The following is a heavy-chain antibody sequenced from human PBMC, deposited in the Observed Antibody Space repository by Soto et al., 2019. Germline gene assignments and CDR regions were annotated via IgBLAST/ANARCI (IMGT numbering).Heavy chain of an antibody. J-gene: IGHJ4*02. Sequence: SVKVSCKVSGLTFVGSAVQWVRQARGQRPEWIGWILVGTGNANYAQNFQGRITITRDLSTTTAYMELSSLTSEDTAVYYCARENGVAVATILYYFDHWGPGTLVTVSS. CDR3: ARENGVAVATILYYFDH. CDR2: ILVGTGNA. V-gene: IGHV1-58*01. CDR1: GLTFVGSA. D-gene: IGHD5-12*01.